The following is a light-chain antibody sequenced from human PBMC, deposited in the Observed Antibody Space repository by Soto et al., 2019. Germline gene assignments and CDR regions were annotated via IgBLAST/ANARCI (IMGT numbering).Light chain of an antibody. Sequence: EIVFTQSPGTLSLSAGERATLSCRASQSVSSSYLAWYQQKPGQAPRLLIYGASSRATGFPARFSGSGSGTEFTLTISSLQSEDSAVYYCQQYNNWPSWTFGQGTKVDI. CDR3: QQYNNWPSWT. CDR1: QSVSSSY. CDR2: GAS. V-gene: IGKV3D-15*01. J-gene: IGKJ1*01.